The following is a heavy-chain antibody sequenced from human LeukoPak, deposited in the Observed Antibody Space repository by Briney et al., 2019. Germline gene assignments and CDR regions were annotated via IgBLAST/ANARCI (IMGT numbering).Heavy chain of an antibody. V-gene: IGHV3-23*01. CDR1: GFTFSSYG. CDR3: AKVMTTVTYSLDY. CDR2: ISGSGGST. Sequence: GGSLRLSCAASGFTFSSYGMHWVRQAPGKGLEWVSAISGSGGSTYYADSVKGRFIISRDNSKNTLYLQMNSLRAEDTAVYYCAKVMTTVTYSLDYWGQGTLVTVSS. D-gene: IGHD4-17*01. J-gene: IGHJ4*02.